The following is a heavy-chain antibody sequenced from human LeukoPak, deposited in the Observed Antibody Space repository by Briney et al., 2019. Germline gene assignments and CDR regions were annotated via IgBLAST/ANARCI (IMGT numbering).Heavy chain of an antibody. Sequence: PSETLSLTCAVYGGSFRGYYWSWIRQPPGKGLEWIGEINHSGSTNYNPSLKSRVTISVDTSKIQFSMKLSSVTAADTAVYYCARGPASIVVVPAGHYYYYMDVWGKGTTVTVSS. D-gene: IGHD2-2*01. J-gene: IGHJ6*03. V-gene: IGHV4-34*01. CDR1: GGSFRGYY. CDR3: ARGPASIVVVPAGHYYYYMDV. CDR2: INHSGST.